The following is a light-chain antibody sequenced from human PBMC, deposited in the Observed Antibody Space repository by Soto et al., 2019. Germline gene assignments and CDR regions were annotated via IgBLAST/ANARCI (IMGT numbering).Light chain of an antibody. CDR3: SSYAGAYRFGVV. V-gene: IGLV2-11*01. CDR2: DVT. Sequence: QSALTQPRSVSGSPGQSVTISCTGTSSDVGDYNYVSWYQQHPGKVPKLMIYDVTKRPSGVPDRFSGSKSGNTASLTISGLQADDEADYYCSSYAGAYRFGVVFGGGTKVTVL. J-gene: IGLJ3*02. CDR1: SSDVGDYNY.